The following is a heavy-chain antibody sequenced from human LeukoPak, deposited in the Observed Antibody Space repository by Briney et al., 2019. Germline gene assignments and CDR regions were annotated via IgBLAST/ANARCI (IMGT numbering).Heavy chain of an antibody. CDR3: ARLGTSARARASYYFDY. Sequence: PGESLKISCKGSGYSFTSYWIGWVRQMPGKGLEWMGIIYPGDSDTRYSPSFQGQVTISADKSISTAYLQWSSLKASDTAMYYCARLGTSARARASYYFDYWGQGTLVTVSS. CDR2: IYPGDSDT. J-gene: IGHJ4*02. V-gene: IGHV5-51*01. CDR1: GYSFTSYW. D-gene: IGHD2-2*01.